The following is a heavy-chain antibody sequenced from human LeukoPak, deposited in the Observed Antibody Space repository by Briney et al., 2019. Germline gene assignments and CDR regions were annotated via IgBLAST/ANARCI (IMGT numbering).Heavy chain of an antibody. D-gene: IGHD1-26*01. Sequence: SETLSLTCAVSSGSISSTTWWSWVRQPPGKGLEWIGEINHSGNTYCNPSLTGRVTISVDRSDNQFSLKVNSVTAADTAVYYCALGYHDVWERWGQGTLVTVSS. V-gene: IGHV4-4*02. J-gene: IGHJ4*02. CDR3: ALGYHDVWER. CDR1: SGSISSTTW. CDR2: INHSGNT.